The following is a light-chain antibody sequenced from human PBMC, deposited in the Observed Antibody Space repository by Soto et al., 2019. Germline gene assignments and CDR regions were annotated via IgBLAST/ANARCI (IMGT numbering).Light chain of an antibody. V-gene: IGKV1-33*01. Sequence: DIQVTQSPSSLSASVGARVTITCLASQAIPNCLHWYQQKPGKAPKLLIYDVFNLESGVPSRFSGSGSGTHFTFTISSLQPEDIGTYYCQQSRHVPVFGPGTKVEIK. CDR3: QQSRHVPV. J-gene: IGKJ3*01. CDR2: DVF. CDR1: QAIPNC.